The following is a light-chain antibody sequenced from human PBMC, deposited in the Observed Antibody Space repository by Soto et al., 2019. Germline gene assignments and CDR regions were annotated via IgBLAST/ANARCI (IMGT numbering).Light chain of an antibody. V-gene: IGLV1-51*01. J-gene: IGLJ7*01. CDR1: ASNIGNNY. CDR2: DDN. Sequence: QSVLTQPPSVSAAPGQKVTICCSGSASNIGNNYVSWYQQLPGTAPKLLIYDDNKRPSGIPDRFSGSKSGTSATLGITGLQTGDEADYYCGTWDNSQHAVFGGGTQLTVL. CDR3: GTWDNSQHAV.